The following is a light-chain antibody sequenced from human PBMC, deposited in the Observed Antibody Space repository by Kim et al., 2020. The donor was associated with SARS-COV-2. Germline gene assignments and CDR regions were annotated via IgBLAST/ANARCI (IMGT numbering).Light chain of an antibody. V-gene: IGKV3-20*01. Sequence: EIVLTQSPGTLSLSPGERATLSCRADQSVSSNLLAWYQQKLGQAPRLLIYAASSRAAGIPGRFSGSGSGTELTLTISRLEAEDFGLYYCQYYGSPITFGQGTRLEI. CDR1: QSVSSNL. CDR2: AAS. CDR3: QYYGSPIT. J-gene: IGKJ5*01.